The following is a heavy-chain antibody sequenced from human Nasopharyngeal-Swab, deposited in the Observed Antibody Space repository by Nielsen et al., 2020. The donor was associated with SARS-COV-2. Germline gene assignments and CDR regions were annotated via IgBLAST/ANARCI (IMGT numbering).Heavy chain of an antibody. V-gene: IGHV1-18*04. CDR2: ISAYNGKT. CDR1: GYTFTSYG. D-gene: IGHD4/OR15-4a*01. J-gene: IGHJ4*02. CDR3: ARAFYDYGDPNHYFEF. Sequence: ASVKVSCKTSGYTFTSYGLSWVRQAPGQGLEGMGWISAYNGKTDYAQKVRGRVTMTTDRTPNTAYMELRSLRSDDTAVYYCARAFYDYGDPNHYFEFSSQGTLVTVSS.